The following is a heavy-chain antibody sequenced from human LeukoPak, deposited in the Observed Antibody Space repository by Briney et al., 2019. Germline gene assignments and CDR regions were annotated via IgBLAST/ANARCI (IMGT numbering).Heavy chain of an antibody. J-gene: IGHJ4*02. V-gene: IGHV3-7*04. D-gene: IGHD3-10*01. CDR3: ARDRDYYNYFEY. CDR2: IKHDGSEK. CDR1: GFTLSRYW. Sequence: PGGSLLLSCAASGFTLSRYWMSWVRQAPGKGLEWVANIKHDGSEKYYVDSVKGRFTISRDNAKNSLYLQMNSLRGEDTAVYYCARDRDYYNYFEYWGQGTLVSVSS.